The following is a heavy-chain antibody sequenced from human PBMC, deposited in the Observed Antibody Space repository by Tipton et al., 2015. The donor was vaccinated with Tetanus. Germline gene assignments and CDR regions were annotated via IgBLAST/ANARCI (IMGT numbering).Heavy chain of an antibody. CDR2: IYPGDSDT. V-gene: IGHV5-51*01. Sequence: VQLVQSGAELRKPGESLKISCKGSGYSFNNFWIGWVRQKPGKGLEWMGIIYPGDSDTRYSPSFQGHVTISADRSNSTAYLQWSSLKASDTAMYYCARHRAGTFASWFDPWGQGTLVIVSS. J-gene: IGHJ5*02. CDR3: ARHRAGTFASWFDP. CDR1: GYSFNNFW. D-gene: IGHD2/OR15-2a*01.